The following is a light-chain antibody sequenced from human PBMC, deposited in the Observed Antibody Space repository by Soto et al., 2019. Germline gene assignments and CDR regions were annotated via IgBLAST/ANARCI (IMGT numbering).Light chain of an antibody. CDR1: QSINNN. CDR3: QQYNNWPRT. CDR2: GDS. V-gene: IGKV3D-15*01. Sequence: EIVMTQSPATLSVSPGERATLSCRASQSINNNLAWYQQKPGQAPSLLLYGDSTRATGIPTRFSGSGSGTEFTLTISSLQSEDFAIYYCQQYNNWPRTFGPGTRVDFK. J-gene: IGKJ3*01.